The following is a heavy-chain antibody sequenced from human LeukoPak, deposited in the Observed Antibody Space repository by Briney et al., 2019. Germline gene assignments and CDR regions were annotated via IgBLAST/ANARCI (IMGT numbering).Heavy chain of an antibody. D-gene: IGHD3-22*01. J-gene: IGHJ4*02. CDR2: IYQSGST. CDR3: ARGLRSSGYYIDY. V-gene: IGHV4-38-2*02. Sequence: SETLSLTCTVSGYSISSGYYWGWIRQPPGKGLEWIGSIYQSGSTYYNPSLKSRVTISVDTSKNQFSLKLSSVTAADTAVYYCARGLRSSGYYIDYWGQGTLVTVSS. CDR1: GYSISSGYY.